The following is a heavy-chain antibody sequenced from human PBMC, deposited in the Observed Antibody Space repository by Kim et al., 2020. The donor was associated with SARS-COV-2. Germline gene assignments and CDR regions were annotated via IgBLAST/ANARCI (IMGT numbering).Heavy chain of an antibody. J-gene: IGHJ4*02. D-gene: IGHD3-10*01. CDR3: AKAALVEGGWFWELPYSGYFDY. Sequence: SQTLSLTCAISGDSVSSNSAAWNWIRQSPSRGLEWLGRTYYRSKWYNDYAVSVKSRITINPDTSKNQFSLQLNSVTPEDTAVYYCAKAALVEGGWFWELPYSGYFDYWGQGTLVTVSS. V-gene: IGHV6-1*01. CDR1: GDSVSSNSAA. CDR2: TYYRSKWYN.